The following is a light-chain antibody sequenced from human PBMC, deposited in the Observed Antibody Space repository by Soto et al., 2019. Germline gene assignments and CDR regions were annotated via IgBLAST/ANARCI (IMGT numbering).Light chain of an antibody. CDR1: QSFGSSY. CDR3: QHCGISPHT. J-gene: IGKJ1*01. CDR2: DAS. V-gene: IGKV3-20*01. Sequence: EIVMTQSPATLSVSPGERATLSFRASQSFGSSYLAWYQQKPGQAPRLLIYDASSRATGIPDRFSGSGSGTDFTLTISRLEPEDFAVYFCQHCGISPHTFGQGTKVDIK.